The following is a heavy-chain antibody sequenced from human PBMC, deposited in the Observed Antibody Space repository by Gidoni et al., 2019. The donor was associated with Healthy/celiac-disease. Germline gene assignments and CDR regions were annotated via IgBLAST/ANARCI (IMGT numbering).Heavy chain of an antibody. Sequence: QVQLVQSGAEVKKPGASVKVSCKASGYTFTGYYMHWVRQAPGQGLEWMGWINPNSGGTNYAQKFQGRVTMTRDTSISTAYMELSRLRSDDTAVYYCARDTPTNSLQTIAVAFRGFYYYGMDVWGQGTTVTVSS. CDR2: INPNSGGT. CDR1: GYTFTGYY. V-gene: IGHV1-2*02. CDR3: ARDTPTNSLQTIAVAFRGFYYYGMDV. J-gene: IGHJ6*02. D-gene: IGHD6-19*01.